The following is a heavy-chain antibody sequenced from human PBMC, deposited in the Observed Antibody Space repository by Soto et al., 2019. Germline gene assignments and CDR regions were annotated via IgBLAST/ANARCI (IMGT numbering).Heavy chain of an antibody. CDR2: IIPIFGTA. CDR1: GGTFSSYA. J-gene: IGHJ4*02. CDR3: ARDQVDEWELHY. D-gene: IGHD1-26*01. Sequence: QVQLVQSGAEVKKPGSSVKVSCKASGGTFSSYAISWVRQAPGQGLEWMGGIIPIFGTANYAQKFQGRVTITADESTSRAYMELSSLSSGDTAVYYCARDQVDEWELHYWGQGTLVTVSS. V-gene: IGHV1-69*12.